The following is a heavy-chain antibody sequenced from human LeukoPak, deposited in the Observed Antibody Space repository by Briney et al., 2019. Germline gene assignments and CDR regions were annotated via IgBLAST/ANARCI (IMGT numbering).Heavy chain of an antibody. J-gene: IGHJ5*02. CDR3: ATVKYDYGDPVGWFDP. CDR1: GFPFSASA. Sequence: GGSLRLSCAASGFPFSASAMTWVRQAPGKGLEWVSHILSTGTTCYADSVRGRFTISRDNSKNTLYLPMTSLRADDAAVYYCATVKYDYGDPVGWFDPWGQGTLVTVSS. D-gene: IGHD4-17*01. CDR2: ILSTGTT. V-gene: IGHV3-23*01.